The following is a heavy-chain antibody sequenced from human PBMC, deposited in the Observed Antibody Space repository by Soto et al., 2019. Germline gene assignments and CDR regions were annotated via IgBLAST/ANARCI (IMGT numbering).Heavy chain of an antibody. D-gene: IGHD5-12*01. CDR2: IYWDDDK. V-gene: IGHV2-5*02. Sequence: QITLKESGPTLVKPTQTLTLSCTFSGFSLSTSGVGVGWIRQPPGKALEWLALIYWDDDKRYSPSLKSRLTITKDTSKNQVVLTMTNMDPVDTATYYCAHSIDSGYDFLMDVWGKGTTVTVSS. CDR3: AHSIDSGYDFLMDV. J-gene: IGHJ6*03. CDR1: GFSLSTSGVG.